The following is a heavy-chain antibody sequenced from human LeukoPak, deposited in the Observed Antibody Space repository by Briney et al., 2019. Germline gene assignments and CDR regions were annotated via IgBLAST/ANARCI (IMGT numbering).Heavy chain of an antibody. D-gene: IGHD1-26*01. CDR3: ARETDSGSYYWADYYYGMDV. CDR1: GFTFSSYS. V-gene: IGHV3-21*01. J-gene: IGHJ6*02. CDR2: ISSSSSYI. Sequence: GGSLRLSCAASGFTFSSYSMNWVRQAPGKGLEWVSSISSSSSYIYYADSVKGRFTISRDNAKNSLYLQMNSLRAEDTAVYYCARETDSGSYYWADYYYGMDVWGQGTTVTVSS.